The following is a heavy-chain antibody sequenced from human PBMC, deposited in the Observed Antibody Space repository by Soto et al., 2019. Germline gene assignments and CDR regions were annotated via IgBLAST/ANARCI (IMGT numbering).Heavy chain of an antibody. V-gene: IGHV3-9*01. Sequence: SLRLSCAASGFTFDDYAMHWVRQAPGKGLEWVSGISWNSGSIGYADSVKGRFTISRDNAKNSLYLQMNSLRAEDTALYYCAKDRGSYCFDYWGQGTLVTVSS. D-gene: IGHD1-26*01. CDR3: AKDRGSYCFDY. CDR1: GFTFDDYA. J-gene: IGHJ4*02. CDR2: ISWNSGSI.